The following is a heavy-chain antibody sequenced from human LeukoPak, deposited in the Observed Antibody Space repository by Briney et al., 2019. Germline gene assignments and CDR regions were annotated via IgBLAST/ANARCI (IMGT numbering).Heavy chain of an antibody. D-gene: IGHD3-10*01. V-gene: IGHV1-2*02. CDR3: ARNLWFGESSDAFDM. Sequence: GASVKVSCKASGYTFTSYYMHWVRQAPGQGLEWMGWINPKSGGTNYAQKFQGRVTMTRDTSISTAYMEMSRLRSDDTAVYYCARNLWFGESSDAFDMWGQGTMVTVSS. CDR1: GYTFTSYY. CDR2: INPKSGGT. J-gene: IGHJ3*02.